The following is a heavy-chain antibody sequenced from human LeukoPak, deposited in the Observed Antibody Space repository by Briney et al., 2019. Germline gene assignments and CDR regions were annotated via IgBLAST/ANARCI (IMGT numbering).Heavy chain of an antibody. CDR2: ISYDGGNK. J-gene: IGHJ4*02. CDR3: ASDGGSY. Sequence: GGSLRLSCPASGFTFSNYAMHWVRQAPGKGLEWVAVISYDGGNKYHADSVKGRFTISRDNSKNTLYLQMNSLRVEDTALYYCASDGGSYWGQGTLVTVSS. D-gene: IGHD3-10*01. CDR1: GFTFSNYA. V-gene: IGHV3-30-3*01.